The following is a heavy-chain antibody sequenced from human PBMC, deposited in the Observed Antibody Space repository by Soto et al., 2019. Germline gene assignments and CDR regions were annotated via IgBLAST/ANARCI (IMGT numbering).Heavy chain of an antibody. J-gene: IGHJ3*02. Sequence: APVKVSCKASGYSVTCHGMRLMRQAPGQRLEGMGWINAGNGNTKYSQKFQGRVTTTRDTSASTAYMELSSLRSEDTAVYYCARFTRLGLDAFDIWGQGTMVTVSS. V-gene: IGHV1-3*01. CDR3: ARFTRLGLDAFDI. D-gene: IGHD1-26*01. CDR2: INAGNGNT. CDR1: GYSVTCHG.